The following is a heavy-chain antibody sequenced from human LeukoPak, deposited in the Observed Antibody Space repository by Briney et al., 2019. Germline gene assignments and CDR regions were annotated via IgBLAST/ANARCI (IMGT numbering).Heavy chain of an antibody. CDR3: ARSDTDYDYVWGSYRPDNWFDP. CDR1: GGSFSGYY. D-gene: IGHD3-16*02. V-gene: IGHV4-34*01. Sequence: SETLSLTCAVYGGSFSGYYWSWIRQPPGKGLEWIGEINHSGSTYYNPSLKSRVTISVDTSKNQFSLKLSSVTAADTAVYYCARSDTDYDYVWGSYRPDNWFDPWGQGTLVTVSS. J-gene: IGHJ5*02. CDR2: INHSGST.